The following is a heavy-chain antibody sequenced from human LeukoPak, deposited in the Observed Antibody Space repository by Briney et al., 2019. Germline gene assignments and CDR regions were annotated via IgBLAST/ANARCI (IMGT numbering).Heavy chain of an antibody. J-gene: IGHJ4*02. Sequence: PSETLSLTCTVSGGSISSYYWSWIRQPPGKGLEWIGYISYSGNTNYNPSLKSRVTISVDTSENQVSLKLSSVTAADTAVYYCGRHASSGYYDVAYWGQGTLVTVSS. D-gene: IGHD3-22*01. CDR3: GRHASSGYYDVAY. V-gene: IGHV4-59*08. CDR2: ISYSGNT. CDR1: GGSISSYY.